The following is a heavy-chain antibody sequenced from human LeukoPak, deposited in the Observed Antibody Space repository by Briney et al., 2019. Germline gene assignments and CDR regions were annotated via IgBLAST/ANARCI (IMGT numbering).Heavy chain of an antibody. CDR3: ARRRSVTNYYYYYMDV. CDR1: GGSISSGGYY. CDR2: IYYSGST. V-gene: IGHV4-31*03. D-gene: IGHD3-10*01. J-gene: IGHJ6*03. Sequence: SETLSLTRTVSGGSISSGGYYWSWIRQHPGKGLEWIGYIYYSGSTYYNPSLKSRVTISVDTSKNQFSLKLSSVTAADTAVYYCARRRSVTNYYYYYMDVWGKGTTVTVSS.